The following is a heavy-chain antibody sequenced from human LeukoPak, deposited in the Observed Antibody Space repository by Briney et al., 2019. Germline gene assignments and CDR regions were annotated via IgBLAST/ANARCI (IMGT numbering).Heavy chain of an antibody. V-gene: IGHV4-59*08. D-gene: IGHD1-1*01. CDR1: GGSISGYY. Sequence: SETLSLTCTVSGGSISGYYWGWIRQPPGKGLEWIGYILYTGSTNYNPSLRSRLTISVDLSRNQFSLKLSSVTAADTAVYYCARRLKTGNRWAFFDSWGQGTPVTVSS. CDR3: ARRLKTGNRWAFFDS. CDR2: ILYTGST. J-gene: IGHJ4*02.